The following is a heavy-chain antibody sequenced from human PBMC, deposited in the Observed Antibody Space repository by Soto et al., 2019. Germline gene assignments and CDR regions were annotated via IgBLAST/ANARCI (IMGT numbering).Heavy chain of an antibody. V-gene: IGHV4-31*03. CDR3: ARVCGGDCHYGMDV. D-gene: IGHD2-21*02. CDR1: GGSISSGGYY. CDR2: IYYSGST. Sequence: QVQLQESGPGLVKPSQTLSLTCTVSGGSISSGGYYWSWIRQHPGKGLEWIGYIYYSGSTYYNPSLESRVTISVDKSKNQFSLKLGSVTAADTAVYYCARVCGGDCHYGMDVWGQGTTVTVSS. J-gene: IGHJ6*02.